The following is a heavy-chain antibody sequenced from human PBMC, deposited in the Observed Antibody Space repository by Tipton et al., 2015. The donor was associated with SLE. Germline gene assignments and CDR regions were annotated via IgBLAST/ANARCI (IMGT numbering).Heavy chain of an antibody. CDR1: GGSISSGGYY. D-gene: IGHD5-18*01. CDR3: ARRGQLGNLDY. J-gene: IGHJ4*02. CDR2: IYYSGST. Sequence: TLSLTCTVSGGSISSGGYYWSWIRQHPGKGLEWIGYIYYSGSTYYNPSLKSRVTISVDTSKNQFPLKLSSVTAADTAVYYCARRGQLGNLDYWGQGTLVTVSS. V-gene: IGHV4-31*03.